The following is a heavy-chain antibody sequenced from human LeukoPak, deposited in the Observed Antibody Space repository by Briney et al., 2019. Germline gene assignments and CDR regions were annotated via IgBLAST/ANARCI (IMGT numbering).Heavy chain of an antibody. CDR1: GGSFSGYY. D-gene: IGHD6-19*01. CDR3: ARRFGSGWYRHFDY. J-gene: IGHJ4*02. CDR2: INHSGST. V-gene: IGHV4-34*01. Sequence: SETLSLTCAVYGGSFSGYYWSWIRQPPGKGLEWIGEINHSGSTNYNPSLKSRVTISVDTSKNQFSLKLSSVTAADTAVYYCARRFGSGWYRHFDYWGQGTLVTVSS.